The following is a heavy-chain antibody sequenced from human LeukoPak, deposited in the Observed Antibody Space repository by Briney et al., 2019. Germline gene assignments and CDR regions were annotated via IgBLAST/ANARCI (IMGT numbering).Heavy chain of an antibody. J-gene: IGHJ1*01. CDR2: IQQHGSET. D-gene: IGHD2-2*01. CDR1: GGSISSSNW. CDR3: ATYSSSNGREFQY. Sequence: PSGTLSLTCAVSGGSISSSNWWSWVRQPPGKGLEWVANIQQHGSETYYGDSVKGRFTISRDNAKNSLYLQMNSLRAEDTAVYYCATYSSSNGREFQYWGQGTLVTVSS. V-gene: IGHV3-7*01.